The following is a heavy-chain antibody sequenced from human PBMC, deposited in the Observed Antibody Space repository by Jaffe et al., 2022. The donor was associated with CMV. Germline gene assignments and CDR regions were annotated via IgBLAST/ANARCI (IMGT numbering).Heavy chain of an antibody. V-gene: IGHV3-23*01. CDR1: GFTFSSYA. D-gene: IGHD3-16*01. Sequence: EVQLLESGGGLVQPGGSLRLSCAASGFTFSSYAMSWVRQAPGKGLEWVSAISGSGGSTYYADSVKGRFTISRDNSKNTLYLQMNSLRAEDTAVYYCAKDLSLALRLGEFMSYYGMDVWGQGTTVTVSS. CDR2: ISGSGGST. CDR3: AKDLSLALRLGEFMSYYGMDV. J-gene: IGHJ6*02.